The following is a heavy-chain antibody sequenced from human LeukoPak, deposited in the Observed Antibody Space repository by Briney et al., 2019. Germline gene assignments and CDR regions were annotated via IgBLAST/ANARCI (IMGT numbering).Heavy chain of an antibody. CDR3: ALGGQDIGYCSSTSCAPAG. CDR1: GFTFSSYA. D-gene: IGHD2-2*01. Sequence: GGSLRLSCAASGFTFSSYAMSWVRQAPGKGLEWVSVIYSGGSTYYADSVKGRFTISRDNSKNTLYLQMNSLRAEDTAVYYCALGGQDIGYCSSTSCAPAGWGQGTLVTVSS. J-gene: IGHJ4*02. CDR2: IYSGGST. V-gene: IGHV3-53*01.